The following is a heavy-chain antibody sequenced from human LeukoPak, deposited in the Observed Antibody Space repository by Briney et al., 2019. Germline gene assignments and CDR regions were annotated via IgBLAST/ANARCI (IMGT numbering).Heavy chain of an antibody. Sequence: GGSLRLSCAASGFTFSSYGMHWVRQAPGKGLEWVAVIPYDGSNKYYADSVKGRFTISRDNSKNTLYLQMNSLRAEDTAVYYCAKVETAYGSGSYYDYWGQGTLVTVSS. J-gene: IGHJ4*02. D-gene: IGHD3-10*01. CDR2: IPYDGSNK. CDR1: GFTFSSYG. CDR3: AKVETAYGSGSYYDY. V-gene: IGHV3-30*18.